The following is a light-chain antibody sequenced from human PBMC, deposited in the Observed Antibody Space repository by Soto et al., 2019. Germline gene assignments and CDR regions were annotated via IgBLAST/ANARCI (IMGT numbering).Light chain of an antibody. Sequence: QSVLTQPPSASGSPGQSVSISCTGTGSDVGTYNFVSWYQQHPGKAPKVLIYEVTKRPSGVPDRFSGSKSGNTASLTVSGLQAEDEAEYFCSSYTGDRHFYVFGTGTKVTVL. CDR1: GSDVGTYNF. CDR2: EVT. V-gene: IGLV2-8*01. J-gene: IGLJ1*01. CDR3: SSYTGDRHFYV.